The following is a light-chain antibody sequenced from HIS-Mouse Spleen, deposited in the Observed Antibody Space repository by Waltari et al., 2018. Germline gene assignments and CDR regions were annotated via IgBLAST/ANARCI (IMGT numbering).Light chain of an antibody. V-gene: IGLV2-23*01. J-gene: IGLJ3*02. CDR2: EGS. CDR3: CSYAGSSTWV. CDR1: SSDVGTHNL. Sequence: QSVLPQPPSASGTPGQRVPISCTSTSSDVGTHNLISWYQQHPGKAPKLMIYEGSKRPSGVSNRFSGSKSGNTASLTISGLQAEDEADYYCCSYAGSSTWVFGGGTKLTVL.